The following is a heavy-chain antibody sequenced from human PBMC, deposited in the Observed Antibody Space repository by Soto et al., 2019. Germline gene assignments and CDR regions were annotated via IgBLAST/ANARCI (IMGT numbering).Heavy chain of an antibody. V-gene: IGHV3-21*01. CDR1: GFTFSSYS. Sequence: LGGSLRLSCAASGFTFSSYSMNWVRQAPGKGMEWVSSISSSSSYIYYADSVKGRFTISRDNAKNSLYLQMNSLRAEDTAVYYCARDPGSGWDFDYWGQGTLVTVSS. J-gene: IGHJ4*02. D-gene: IGHD6-19*01. CDR2: ISSSSSYI. CDR3: ARDPGSGWDFDY.